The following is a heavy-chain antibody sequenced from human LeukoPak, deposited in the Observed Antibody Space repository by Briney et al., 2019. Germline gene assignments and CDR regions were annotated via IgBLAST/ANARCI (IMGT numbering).Heavy chain of an antibody. CDR3: ARGGRYCSSSTCYYDY. CDR1: GYTFTGYY. V-gene: IGHV1-2*02. Sequence: VASVKVSCKASGYTFTGYYIHWVRQAPGQGLEWMGWINPNSGGTNYAQKFQGRVTMTRDTSISTAYMELSRLKSDDTAVYYCARGGRYCSSSTCYYDYWGQGTLVTVSS. D-gene: IGHD2-2*01. CDR2: INPNSGGT. J-gene: IGHJ4*02.